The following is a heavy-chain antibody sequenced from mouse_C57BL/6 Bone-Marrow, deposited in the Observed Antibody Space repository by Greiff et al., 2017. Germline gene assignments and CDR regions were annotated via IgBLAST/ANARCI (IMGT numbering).Heavy chain of an antibody. D-gene: IGHD3-1*01. CDR2: IYPGSGNT. V-gene: IGHV1-76*01. Sequence: QVQLKESGAELVRPGASVKLSCKASGYPFTDYYINWVKQRPGQGLEWIARIYPGSGNTYYNEKFKGKATLTAEQSSSTAYMQLSSLTSEDSAVYFCARSGYAEGGFDYWGQGTTLTVSS. CDR1: GYPFTDYY. J-gene: IGHJ2*01. CDR3: ARSGYAEGGFDY.